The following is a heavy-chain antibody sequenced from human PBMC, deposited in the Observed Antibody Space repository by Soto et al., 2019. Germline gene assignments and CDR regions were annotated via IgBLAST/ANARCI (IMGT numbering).Heavy chain of an antibody. CDR2: ISGSGGST. J-gene: IGHJ4*02. D-gene: IGHD2-2*01. V-gene: IGHV3-23*01. Sequence: GGSLRLSCAASGFTFSSYAMSWVRQAPGKGLEWVSAISGSGGSTYYADSVKGRFTISRDNSKNTLYLQMNSLRAEDTAVYYCAKDAPYDLIVVVPAAPGVTTPDYWGQGTLVTVSS. CDR1: GFTFSSYA. CDR3: AKDAPYDLIVVVPAAPGVTTPDY.